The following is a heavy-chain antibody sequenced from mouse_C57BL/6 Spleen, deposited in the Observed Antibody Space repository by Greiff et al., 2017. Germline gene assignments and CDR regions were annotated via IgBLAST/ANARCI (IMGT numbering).Heavy chain of an antibody. CDR3: ARGGVVATDWYFDV. V-gene: IGHV1-69*01. Sequence: QVQLQQPGAELVMPGASVKLSCKASGYTFTSYWMHWVKQRPGQGLEWIGEIDPSDSYTNYNQKFKGKSTLTVDKSSSTAYMQLSSLTSEESAVYYCARGGVVATDWYFDVWGTGTTVTVSS. D-gene: IGHD1-1*01. CDR2: IDPSDSYT. J-gene: IGHJ1*03. CDR1: GYTFTSYW.